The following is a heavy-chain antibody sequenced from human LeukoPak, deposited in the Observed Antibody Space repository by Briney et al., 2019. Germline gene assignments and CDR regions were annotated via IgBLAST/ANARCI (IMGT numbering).Heavy chain of an antibody. J-gene: IGHJ4*02. CDR3: AKDDEMATTIPYYFDY. Sequence: GGSLRLSCAASGFTFSSYEMNWVRQAPGKGLEWVSSISRGGSPIYYADSVKGRFTTSRDNAKKSLFLQMNSLRAEDTAVYYCAKDDEMATTIPYYFDYWGQGTLVTVSS. CDR1: GFTFSSYE. V-gene: IGHV3-48*03. D-gene: IGHD5-24*01. CDR2: ISRGGSPI.